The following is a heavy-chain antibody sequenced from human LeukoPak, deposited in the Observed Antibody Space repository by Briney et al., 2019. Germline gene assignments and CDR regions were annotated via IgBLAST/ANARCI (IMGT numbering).Heavy chain of an antibody. CDR1: GGSMSSSGYY. CDR3: ARHRSCTSTTCYAGAVNY. D-gene: IGHD2-2*01. V-gene: IGHV4-39*01. J-gene: IGHJ4*02. CDR2: IYYSGST. Sequence: SETLSLTCTVSGGSMSSSGYYWGWIRQPPGRGLEWIGRIYYSGSTYYNPSLRSRVTISVDTSKNQFSLKLSSVTAADTAVYYCARHRSCTSTTCYAGAVNYWGQGTLVTVSS.